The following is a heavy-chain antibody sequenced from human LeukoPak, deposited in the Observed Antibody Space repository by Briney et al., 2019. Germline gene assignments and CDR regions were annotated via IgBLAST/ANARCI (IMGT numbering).Heavy chain of an antibody. CDR2: IRYDGSNK. CDR1: GFTFSSYG. Sequence: PGGSLRLSCAASGFTFSSYGMHWVRQAPGKGLEWVAFIRYDGSNKYYADSVKGRFTISRDNSKNTLYLQMNSLRAEDRAVYYCARELEAYCGGDCYSNFDYWGQGTLVTVSS. J-gene: IGHJ4*02. CDR3: ARELEAYCGGDCYSNFDY. V-gene: IGHV3-30*02. D-gene: IGHD2-21*01.